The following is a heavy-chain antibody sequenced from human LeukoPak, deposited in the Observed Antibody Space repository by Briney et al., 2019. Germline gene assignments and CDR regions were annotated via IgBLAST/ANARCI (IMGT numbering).Heavy chain of an antibody. J-gene: IGHJ4*02. V-gene: IGHV3-30*02. CDR3: AKGQQQLAYLFDY. D-gene: IGHD6-13*01. Sequence: DSVKGRFTISRDNSKNTLYLQMNSLRPDDTAVYYCAKGQQQLAYLFDYWGQGTLVTVFS.